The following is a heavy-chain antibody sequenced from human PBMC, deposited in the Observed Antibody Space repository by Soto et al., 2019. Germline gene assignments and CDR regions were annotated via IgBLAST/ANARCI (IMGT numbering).Heavy chain of an antibody. CDR3: ARHFCSGCWDDWIDP. CDR2: IYYSGSP. D-gene: IGHD2-15*01. V-gene: IGHV4-39*01. J-gene: IGHJ5*02. CDR1: GGSISSGSYY. Sequence: SETLSLTCTVSGGSISSGSYYWGWIRQPPGKGLEWIGNIYYSGSPYYNPSLKSRVTISVDTSKNQFSLKLTSVTAADTAVYYCARHFCSGCWDDWIDPWGQGTPVTVSS.